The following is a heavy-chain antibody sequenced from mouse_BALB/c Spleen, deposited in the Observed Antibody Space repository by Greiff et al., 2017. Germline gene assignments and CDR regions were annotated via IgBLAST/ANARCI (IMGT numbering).Heavy chain of an antibody. J-gene: IGHJ1*01. CDR2: IWAGGST. V-gene: IGHV2-9*02. Sequence: VQLVESGPGLVAPSQSLSITCTVSGFSLTSYGVHWVRQPPGKGLEWLGVIWAGGSTNYNSALMSRLSISKDNSKSQVFLKMNSLQTDDTAMYYCAREDEVRRRDWYFDVWGAGTTVTVSS. CDR3: AREDEVRRRDWYFDV. CDR1: GFSLTSYG. D-gene: IGHD2-14*01.